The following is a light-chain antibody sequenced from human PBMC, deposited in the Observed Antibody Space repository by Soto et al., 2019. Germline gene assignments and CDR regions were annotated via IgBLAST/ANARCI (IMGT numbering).Light chain of an antibody. V-gene: IGLV6-57*03. CDR1: SGNIASNS. CDR3: QSYDSNDVV. CDR2: GGH. J-gene: IGLJ2*01. Sequence: NFMLTQPHSVSESPGKTVTISCTRSSGNIASNSVQWYQQRPGSAPTAVIYGGHLRPSGVPDRFSGSIDGSSNSASLSISALKTEDEADYYCQSYDSNDVVFGGGTKLTVL.